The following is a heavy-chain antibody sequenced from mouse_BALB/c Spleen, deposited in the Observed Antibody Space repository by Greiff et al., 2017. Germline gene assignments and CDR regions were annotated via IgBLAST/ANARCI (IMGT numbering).Heavy chain of an antibody. CDR1: GFTFSSYA. J-gene: IGHJ2*01. CDR2: ISSGGSYT. CDR3: ARIGESLLDY. Sequence: EVQRVESGGGLVKPGGSLKLSCAASGFTFSSYAMSWVRQSPEKRLEWVAEISSGGSYTYYPDTVTGRFTISRDNAKNTLYLEMSSLRSEDTAMYYCARIGESLLDYWGQGTTLTVSS. D-gene: IGHD1-2*01. V-gene: IGHV5-9-4*01.